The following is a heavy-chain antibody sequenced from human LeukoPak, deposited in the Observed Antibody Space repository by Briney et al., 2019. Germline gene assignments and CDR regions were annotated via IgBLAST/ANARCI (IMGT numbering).Heavy chain of an antibody. D-gene: IGHD6-19*01. CDR3: ARPVLAVAGTGDAFDI. J-gene: IGHJ3*02. Sequence: GESLKISCKGSGYSFTSYWIGWVRQMSGKGLEWMGIIYPGDSDTRYSPSFQGQVTISADKSISTAYLQWSSLKASDTAMYYCARPVLAVAGTGDAFDIWGQGTMVTVSS. V-gene: IGHV5-51*01. CDR2: IYPGDSDT. CDR1: GYSFTSYW.